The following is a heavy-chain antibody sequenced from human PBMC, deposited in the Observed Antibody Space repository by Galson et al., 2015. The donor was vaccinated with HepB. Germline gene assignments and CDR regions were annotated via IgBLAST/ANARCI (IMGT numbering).Heavy chain of an antibody. D-gene: IGHD4-23*01. V-gene: IGHV1-69*04. CDR1: GGTFSSYA. CDR3: ARDGVEGVVTPLDY. CDR2: IIPILGIA. J-gene: IGHJ4*02. Sequence: SVKVSCKASGGTFSSYAISWVRQAPGQGLEWMGRIIPILGIANYAQKFQGRVTITADKSTSTAYMELSSLRSEDTAVYYCARDGVEGVVTPLDYWGQGTLVTVSS.